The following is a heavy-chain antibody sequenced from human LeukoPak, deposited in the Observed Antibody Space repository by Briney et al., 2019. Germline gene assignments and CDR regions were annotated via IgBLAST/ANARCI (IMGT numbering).Heavy chain of an antibody. CDR1: GYTFTGYY. D-gene: IGHD2-21*01. CDR2: INPNSGGT. CDR3: ARRAPYCGGDCFDAFDI. Sequence: GASVKVSCKASGYTFTGYYMHWVRQAPGQGLEWMGWINPNSGGTNYAQKFQGRVTMTRDTSISTAYMELSRLRSDDTAVYYCARRAPYCGGDCFDAFDIWGQGTMVAVSS. V-gene: IGHV1-2*02. J-gene: IGHJ3*02.